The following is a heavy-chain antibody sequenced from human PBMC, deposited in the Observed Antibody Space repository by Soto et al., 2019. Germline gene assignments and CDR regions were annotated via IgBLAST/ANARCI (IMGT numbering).Heavy chain of an antibody. V-gene: IGHV2-5*05. CDR2: IYSDDDK. CDR3: VYRGRSRGLGADNWFDP. J-gene: IGHJ5*02. D-gene: IGHD2-2*01. Sequence: TLSLTCTVSGDSISNYYWAWVRQPPGEALEWLAIIYSDDDKRYGPSLKSRVTITKDTSKNQVVLTMTNMDFVDTATYYCVYRGRSRGLGADNWFDPWGQGTLVTVSS. CDR1: GDSISNYYWA.